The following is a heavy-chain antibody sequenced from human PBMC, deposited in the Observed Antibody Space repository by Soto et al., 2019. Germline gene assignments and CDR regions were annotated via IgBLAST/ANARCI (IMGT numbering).Heavy chain of an antibody. J-gene: IGHJ3*02. CDR1: GLSLSTSRVG. CDR3: AHIMITWGGVSALDAFDM. V-gene: IGHV2-5*02. D-gene: IGHD3-16*01. Sequence: SGPTLVNPTQTLTLTCSFSGLSLSTSRVGVAWIRQPPGKALEWLAIIYWDDDRRYSPSLKTRLAITKDTSKNQVVLTMTNLDPGDTATYYCAHIMITWGGVSALDAFDMWGQGTMVTVS. CDR2: IYWDDDR.